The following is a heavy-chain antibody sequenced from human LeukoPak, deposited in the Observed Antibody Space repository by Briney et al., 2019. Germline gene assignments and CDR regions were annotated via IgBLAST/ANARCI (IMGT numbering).Heavy chain of an antibody. CDR2: INAGNGNT. V-gene: IGHV1-3*01. CDR3: ARVCSSYSSGWYYFDY. CDR1: GYTFSTYA. J-gene: IGHJ4*02. Sequence: ASVKVSCKASGYTFSTYAIHWVRQAPGQRLEWMGWINAGNGNTKYSQKFQGRVTITRDTSASTAYMELSSLRSEDTAVYYCARVCSSYSSGWYYFDYWGQGTLVTVSS. D-gene: IGHD6-19*01.